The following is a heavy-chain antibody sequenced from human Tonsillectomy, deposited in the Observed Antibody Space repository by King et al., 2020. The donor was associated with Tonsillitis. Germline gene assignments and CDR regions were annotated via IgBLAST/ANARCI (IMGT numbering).Heavy chain of an antibody. CDR3: ARGVVLRWGYYGFDY. Sequence: VQLQESGPGLVKPSETLSLTCTVSGGSISSHSWSWVRQPPGKGLEWIGYIYNSVNTKYNPSLRSRVTISLDTSKNQFSLKLNSLTAADTAVYYCARGVVLRWGYYGFDYWGQGTLVTVSS. V-gene: IGHV4-59*11. CDR2: IYNSVNT. J-gene: IGHJ4*02. CDR1: GGSISSHS. D-gene: IGHD1-26*01.